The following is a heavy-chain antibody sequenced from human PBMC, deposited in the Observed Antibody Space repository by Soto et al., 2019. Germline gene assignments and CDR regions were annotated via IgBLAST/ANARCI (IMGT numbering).Heavy chain of an antibody. V-gene: IGHV3-23*01. CDR3: ASHQGIYKYYFDY. CDR2: ITGNGHNT. CDR1: GLGFSTYS. D-gene: IGHD1-1*01. Sequence: EVQLLESGGGLGQPGGSLRLSCSASGLGFSTYSMSWVRQPPGKGLEWVSGITGNGHNTYYAESVKGRFTISRDNSKNTLSLQMDSLRAEDAPEYYCASHQGIYKYYFDYWGQGTLVTVSS. J-gene: IGHJ4*02.